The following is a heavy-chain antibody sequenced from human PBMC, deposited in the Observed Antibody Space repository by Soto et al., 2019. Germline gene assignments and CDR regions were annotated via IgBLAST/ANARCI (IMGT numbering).Heavy chain of an antibody. Sequence: GGSLRLSCAASGFTFSSYGMHWVRQAPGKGLEWVAVIWYDGSNKYYADSVKGRFTISRDNSKNTLYLQMNSLRAEDTAVYYCAREKVTMVRGDYYGMDFWGQGTTVTVSS. J-gene: IGHJ6*02. CDR2: IWYDGSNK. V-gene: IGHV3-33*01. CDR1: GFTFSSYG. CDR3: AREKVTMVRGDYYGMDF. D-gene: IGHD3-10*01.